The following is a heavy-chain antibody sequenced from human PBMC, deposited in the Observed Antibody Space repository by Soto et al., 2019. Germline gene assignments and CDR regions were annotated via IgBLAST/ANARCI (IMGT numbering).Heavy chain of an antibody. CDR1: GFTFSSYV. D-gene: IGHD3-10*01. J-gene: IGHJ2*01. Sequence: QVQLVESGGGVVQPGGSLRLSCAASGFTFSSYVMHWVRQAPGKGLEWVALIWYDGSEKYYADSVKGRVTISRDNSKNPLYLQVNSLTAEDTAVYYCAREGPHYSGSGSFDPWGRGTLVAVSS. V-gene: IGHV3-33*01. CDR3: AREGPHYSGSGSFDP. CDR2: IWYDGSEK.